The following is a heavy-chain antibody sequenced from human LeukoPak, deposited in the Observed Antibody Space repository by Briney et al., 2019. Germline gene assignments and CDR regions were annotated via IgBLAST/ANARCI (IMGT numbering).Heavy chain of an antibody. D-gene: IGHD4-17*01. J-gene: IGHJ3*02. CDR1: GGSISSGGYY. CDR2: IYYSGST. CDR3: ARDTHGDILGWAFDI. V-gene: IGHV4-31*03. Sequence: PSETLSLTCTVSGGSISSGGYYWSWIRQHPGKGREWIGYIYYSGSTYYNPSLKSRVTISVDTSKNQFSLKLSSVTAADTAVYCCARDTHGDILGWAFDIWGQGTMVTVSS.